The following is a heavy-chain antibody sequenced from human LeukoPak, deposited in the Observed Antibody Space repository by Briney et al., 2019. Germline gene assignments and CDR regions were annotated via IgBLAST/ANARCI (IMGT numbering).Heavy chain of an antibody. CDR3: ARDWYFDY. CDR2: ISSSGSII. Sequence: PGGSLRLSCAASGFTFRSCELSWVRQAPAKGLEWVSYISSSGSIIYYADSVKGRFTISRDNAKNSLYLQMNSLRDEDTAVYYCARDWYFDYWGQGTLVTVSS. CDR1: GFTFRSCE. J-gene: IGHJ4*02. V-gene: IGHV3-48*03.